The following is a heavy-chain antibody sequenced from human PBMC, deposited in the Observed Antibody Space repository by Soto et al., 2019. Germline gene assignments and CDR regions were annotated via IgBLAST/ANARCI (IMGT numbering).Heavy chain of an antibody. CDR3: AKDTGYCSSTSCPYGMDV. Sequence: PGGSLRLSCAASGFTFSSYSMNWVRQAPGKGLEWVSSISSSSSYIYYADSVKGRFTISRDNAKNSLYLQMNSLRAEDTALYYCAKDTGYCSSTSCPYGMDVWGQGTTVTVSS. V-gene: IGHV3-21*04. D-gene: IGHD2-2*01. CDR1: GFTFSSYS. J-gene: IGHJ6*02. CDR2: ISSSSSYI.